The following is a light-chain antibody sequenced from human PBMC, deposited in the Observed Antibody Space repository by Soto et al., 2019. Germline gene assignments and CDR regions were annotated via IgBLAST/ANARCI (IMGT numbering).Light chain of an antibody. CDR3: QQYNNWPPWT. V-gene: IGKV3-15*01. J-gene: IGKJ1*01. Sequence: EIVVTQSPATLSVSPVERATLSCRASQSVSSNLAWYQQKPGQAPRLLIYGASTRATGIPARFSGSGSGTEFTLTISSLQSEDFAVYYCQQYNNWPPWTFGHGTKVDIK. CDR1: QSVSSN. CDR2: GAS.